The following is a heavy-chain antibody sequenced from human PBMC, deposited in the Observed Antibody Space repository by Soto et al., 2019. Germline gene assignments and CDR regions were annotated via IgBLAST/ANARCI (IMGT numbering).Heavy chain of an antibody. CDR1: GYTFTSYG. D-gene: IGHD2-15*01. CDR3: ARVGDCSGGSCYSVFGAFDI. V-gene: IGHV1-18*01. CDR2: ISAYNGNT. Sequence: QVPLVQSGAEVKKPGASVKVSCKASGYTFTSYGISWVRQAPGQGLEWMGWISAYNGNTNYARKLQGRVTMTTDTSTSTAYMELRSLRSDDTAVYYCARVGDCSGGSCYSVFGAFDIWGQGTMVTVSS. J-gene: IGHJ3*02.